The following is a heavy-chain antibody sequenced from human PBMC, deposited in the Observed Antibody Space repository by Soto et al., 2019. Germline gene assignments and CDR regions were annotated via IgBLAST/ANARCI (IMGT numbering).Heavy chain of an antibody. J-gene: IGHJ4*02. CDR1: GYTFTGYY. Sequence: GASVKVSCKASGYTFTGYYMHWVRQAPGQGLEWMGWINPNSGGTNYAQKFQGWVTMTRDTSISTAYMELSRLRSDDTAVYYCAIGNYYDSSGYPKCGSALDYWGQGTLVSVSS. V-gene: IGHV1-2*04. D-gene: IGHD3-22*01. CDR3: AIGNYYDSSGYPKCGSALDY. CDR2: INPNSGGT.